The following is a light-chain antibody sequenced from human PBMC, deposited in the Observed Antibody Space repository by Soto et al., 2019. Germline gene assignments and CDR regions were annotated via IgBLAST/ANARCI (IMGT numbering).Light chain of an antibody. CDR3: CSCWSSSTLV. CDR2: EVS. J-gene: IGLJ1*01. CDR1: SSELGGYNY. V-gene: IGLV2-14*01. Sequence: QSVPTQPASGSEYPGHSITIACTGSSSELGGYNYVSWFQQHPGKAHKLMIYEVSNRPSGVSNRFSASKSGNTASLTISGLQAEDEATYCCCSCWSSSTLVFGTGTKVTVL.